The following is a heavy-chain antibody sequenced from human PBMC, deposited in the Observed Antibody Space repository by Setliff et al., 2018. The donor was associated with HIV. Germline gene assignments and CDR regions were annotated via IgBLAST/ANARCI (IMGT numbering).Heavy chain of an antibody. CDR2: INHSGST. Sequence: SETLSLTCAVYGGSFSGYYWSWIRQPPGKGLEWIGEINHSGSTNYNPSLKSRVTISVDTSMDHFSLKLNSVTAADTAVYYCAAASSWDPLLDYWGQGTLVTVSS. D-gene: IGHD6-13*01. CDR1: GGSFSGYY. CDR3: AAASSWDPLLDY. V-gene: IGHV4-34*01. J-gene: IGHJ4*02.